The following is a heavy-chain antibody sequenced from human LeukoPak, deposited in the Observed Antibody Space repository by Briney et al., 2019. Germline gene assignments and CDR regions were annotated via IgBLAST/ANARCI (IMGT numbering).Heavy chain of an antibody. Sequence: GGSLRLSCAASGFTVSSNYMSWVRQAPGKGLEWVSVIYSAGSTYYADSVKGRFTISRDNSKNTLYLQMNSLRAEDTAVYYCASPTPTTVITIPGDYYYGMDVWGQGTTVTVSS. D-gene: IGHD3-3*01. CDR2: IYSAGST. J-gene: IGHJ6*02. CDR1: GFTVSSNY. V-gene: IGHV3-53*01. CDR3: ASPTPTTVITIPGDYYYGMDV.